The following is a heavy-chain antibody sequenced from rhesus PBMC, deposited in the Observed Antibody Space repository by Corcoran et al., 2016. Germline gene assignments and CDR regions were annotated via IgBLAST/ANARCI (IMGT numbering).Heavy chain of an antibody. Sequence: QVQLQESGPGVVKPSETLSLTCAVSGGSISSGYDWSWIRQLPGTGLEWIGYIYGRSGDTNNNPSLKTRVTISKDASKNQFSLKLSSVTAADTAVYYCARDMSSGWNSLDVWGRGVLVTVSS. CDR1: GGSISSGYD. J-gene: IGHJ5-2*02. CDR2: IYGRSGDT. CDR3: ARDMSSGWNSLDV. D-gene: IGHD6-31*01. V-gene: IGHV4-76*01.